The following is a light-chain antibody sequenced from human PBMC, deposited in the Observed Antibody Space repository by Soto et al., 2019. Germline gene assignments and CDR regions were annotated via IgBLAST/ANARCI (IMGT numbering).Light chain of an antibody. CDR3: HQYGSSPPT. Sequence: EIVLTQSPGTLSLSPGERATMSCRASQSVSSDYLAWYQQKLGQAPRLLISGASRRATGIPDRFSGSGSGTDFSLTISRLQPEDFAVYFCHQYGSSPPTFGGGTKVEIK. J-gene: IGKJ4*01. CDR2: GAS. CDR1: QSVSSDY. V-gene: IGKV3-20*01.